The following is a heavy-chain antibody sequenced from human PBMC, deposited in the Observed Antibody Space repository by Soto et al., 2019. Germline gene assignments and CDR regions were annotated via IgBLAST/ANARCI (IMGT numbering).Heavy chain of an antibody. CDR1: GFTVSSNY. CDR2: FYRGGSR. V-gene: IGHV3-53*02. Sequence: EVQLVETGGGLIQPGGSLRLSCAVSGFTVSSNYMSWVRQAPGKGLEWVSLFYRGGSRYYADSVRGRFVISRDNSKNTLYLQMNSLRAEDTAVYYCASLNPGSGGNSPYFDYWGQGTLVTVSS. D-gene: IGHD2-21*02. J-gene: IGHJ4*02. CDR3: ASLNPGSGGNSPYFDY.